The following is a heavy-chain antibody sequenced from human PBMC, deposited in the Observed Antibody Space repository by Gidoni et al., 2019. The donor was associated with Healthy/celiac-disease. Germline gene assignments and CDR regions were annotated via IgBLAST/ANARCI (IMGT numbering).Heavy chain of an antibody. Sequence: EVQLVESGGGLVQPGGSLRRSCAASGFTFSSYEMNWVRQAPGKGLAWVSYISSSGSTIYYADSVKGRFTISRDNAKNSLYLQMNSLRAEDTAVYYCARVQTRLVSTPNDPWGQGTLVTVSS. D-gene: IGHD2-21*01. V-gene: IGHV3-48*03. J-gene: IGHJ5*02. CDR2: ISSSGSTI. CDR3: ARVQTRLVSTPNDP. CDR1: GFTFSSYE.